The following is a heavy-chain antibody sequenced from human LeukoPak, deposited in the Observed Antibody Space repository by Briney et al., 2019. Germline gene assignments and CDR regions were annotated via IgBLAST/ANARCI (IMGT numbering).Heavy chain of an antibody. CDR1: GFIFSGYW. V-gene: IGHV3-7*01. CDR2: IKQDGSVQ. CDR3: SRSLEY. Sequence: GGSLRLSCAASGFIFSGYWMDWVRQAPGKGMERVANIKQDGSVQYYADSVKGRFTISRDNAKNSLYLEMNSLRAEDTAVYYCSRSLEYWGQGALVTVSS. J-gene: IGHJ4*02.